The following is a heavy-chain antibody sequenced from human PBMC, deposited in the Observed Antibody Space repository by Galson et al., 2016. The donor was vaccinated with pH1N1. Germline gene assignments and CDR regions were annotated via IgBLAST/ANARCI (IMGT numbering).Heavy chain of an antibody. CDR1: GFTLKNYD. D-gene: IGHD2/OR15-2a*01. V-gene: IGHV3-23*01. J-gene: IGHJ3*02. CDR3: AKDYRESTSSARAFDI. Sequence: SLRLSCAASGFTLKNYDMTWVRQAPWKGLEWVSTLSGSGSSTYYGDSVRGRFTISRDNSKNTLYLQMNTLKVDDTAVYYCAKDYRESTSSARAFDIWGQGTLVTVSS. CDR2: LSGSGSST.